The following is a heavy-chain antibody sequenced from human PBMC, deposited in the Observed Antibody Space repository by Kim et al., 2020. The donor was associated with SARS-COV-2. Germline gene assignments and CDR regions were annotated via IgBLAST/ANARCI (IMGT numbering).Heavy chain of an antibody. CDR3: AKAQGGGYCTNGVCYTSEDYSYYYGMDV. V-gene: IGHV3-9*01. CDR1: GFTFGDYA. D-gene: IGHD2-8*01. CDR2: ISWNSGSI. Sequence: GGSLRLSCAASGFTFGDYAMHWVRQAPGKGLEWVSGISWNSGSIGYADSVKGRFTISRDNAKNSLYLQMNSLRAEDTALYYCAKAQGGGYCTNGVCYTSEDYSYYYGMDVWGQGTTVTVSS. J-gene: IGHJ6*02.